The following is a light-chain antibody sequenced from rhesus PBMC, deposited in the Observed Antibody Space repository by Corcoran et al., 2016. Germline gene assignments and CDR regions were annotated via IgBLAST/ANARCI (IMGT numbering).Light chain of an antibody. V-gene: IGKV3-24*03. CDR1: QSVSSS. CDR3: PPDYSWPRALT. Sequence: EIAMTQSPATLSLSPGERATLSCRASQSVSSSLAWYQQKPGQAPKLPIFRASRRATGIPDRFSGSGSGKGFPLTIHSLEPEDVGVYSCPPDYSWPRALTFGGGTKVELK. J-gene: IGKJ4*01. CDR2: RAS.